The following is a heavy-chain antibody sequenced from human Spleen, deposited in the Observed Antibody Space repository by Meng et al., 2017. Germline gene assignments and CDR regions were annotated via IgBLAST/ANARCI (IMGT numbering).Heavy chain of an antibody. J-gene: IGHJ4*02. D-gene: IGHD3-16*02. CDR2: ISGSGGST. Sequence: VHLLESGGGWVQPGGSLRHYCAASGFTFSSYAMNWVRQAPGKGLEWVSSISGSGGSTYYADSVKGRFTISRDNSKNTLYLQMNSLRAEDTAVYYCAKNLYTGTVIIFDYWGQGTLVTVSS. V-gene: IGHV3-23*01. CDR3: AKNLYTGTVIIFDY. CDR1: GFTFSSYA.